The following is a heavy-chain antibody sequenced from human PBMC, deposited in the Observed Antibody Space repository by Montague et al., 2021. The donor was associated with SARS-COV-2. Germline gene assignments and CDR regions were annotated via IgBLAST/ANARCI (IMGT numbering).Heavy chain of an antibody. Sequence: SLRLSLSASGFTFHSYEMNWVRQAPGKGLDWVSYICNRGGSKFYADSVKGRFTISRDNGKNSVYLQMNSLRAEDTALYYCVRDRDDDSFDIWGQGTMVTVSS. J-gene: IGHJ3*02. D-gene: IGHD3-10*01. V-gene: IGHV3-48*03. CDR1: GFTFHSYE. CDR3: VRDRDDDSFDI. CDR2: ICNRGGSK.